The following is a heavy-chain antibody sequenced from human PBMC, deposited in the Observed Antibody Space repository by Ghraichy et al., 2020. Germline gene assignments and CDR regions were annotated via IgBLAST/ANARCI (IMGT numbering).Heavy chain of an antibody. CDR2: ISAYNGNT. D-gene: IGHD1-26*01. Sequence: ASVKVSCKASGYTFTSYGISWVRQAPGQGLEWMGWISAYNGNTNYAQKLQGRVTMTTDTSTSTAYMELRSLRSDDTAVYYCARLIVGAESPLDAFDIWGQGTMVTVSS. J-gene: IGHJ3*02. CDR1: GYTFTSYG. V-gene: IGHV1-18*01. CDR3: ARLIVGAESPLDAFDI.